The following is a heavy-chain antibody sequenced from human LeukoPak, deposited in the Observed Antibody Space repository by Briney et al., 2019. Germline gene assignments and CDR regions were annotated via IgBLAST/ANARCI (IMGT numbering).Heavy chain of an antibody. V-gene: IGHV3-48*01. CDR2: ITSSSTTI. Sequence: GGALRLSCAASGFSFSSYSMIWVRQAPGKGLEWASYITSSSTTIYDADSVKGRFTISRDNAKNSLYLQMNSLRAEDTAVYYCARDRLRYHYDGSGYPPYWGQGTLVTVSS. D-gene: IGHD3-22*01. CDR3: ARDRLRYHYDGSGYPPY. J-gene: IGHJ4*02. CDR1: GFSFSSYS.